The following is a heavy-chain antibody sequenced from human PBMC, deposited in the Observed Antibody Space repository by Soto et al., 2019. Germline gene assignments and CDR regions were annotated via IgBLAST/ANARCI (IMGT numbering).Heavy chain of an antibody. Sequence: QVQLQESGPGLVKPSQTLSLTCTVSGGSISSGGYYWSWIRQHPGKGLEWIGYIYYSGSTYYNPSLKSRVTISVDTSKNQFSLKLSSVTAADTAVYYCARTKKGNPGVGWFDPWGQGTLVTVSS. J-gene: IGHJ5*02. D-gene: IGHD1-1*01. V-gene: IGHV4-31*03. CDR2: IYYSGST. CDR3: ARTKKGNPGVGWFDP. CDR1: GGSISSGGYY.